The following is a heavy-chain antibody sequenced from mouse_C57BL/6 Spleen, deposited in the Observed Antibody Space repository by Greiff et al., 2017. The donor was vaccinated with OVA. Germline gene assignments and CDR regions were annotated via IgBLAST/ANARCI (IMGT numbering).Heavy chain of an antibody. D-gene: IGHD2-5*01. CDR3: ARGDYSNKFAY. Sequence: EVQVVESGPGLVKPSQSLSLTCSVTGYSITSGYYWNWIRQFPGNKLEWMGYISYDGSNNYNPSLKNRISITRDTSKNQFFLKLNSVTTEDTATYYCARGDYSNKFAYWGQGTLVTVSA. CDR2: ISYDGSN. J-gene: IGHJ3*01. V-gene: IGHV3-6*01. CDR1: GYSITSGYY.